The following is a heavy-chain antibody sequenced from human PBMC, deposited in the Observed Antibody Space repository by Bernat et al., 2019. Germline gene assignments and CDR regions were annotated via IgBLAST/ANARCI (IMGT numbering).Heavy chain of an antibody. V-gene: IGHV3-53*04. CDR2: VFNGGHT. J-gene: IGHJ3*01. CDR3: ARRMTTPGGFDV. D-gene: IGHD4-17*01. CDR1: GITVISYY. Sequence: EVQLEESGGGLVQPGGSLRLSCAVSGITVISYYMSWVRQAPGKGLEWVSVVFNGGHTYYTDSVKGRFTVFRHNSNNTLSLQMNSLGLEDTAVYYCARRMTTPGGFDVWGQGAMVTVSS.